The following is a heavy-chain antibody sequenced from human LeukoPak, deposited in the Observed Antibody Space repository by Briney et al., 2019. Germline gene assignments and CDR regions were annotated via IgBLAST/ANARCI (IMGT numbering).Heavy chain of an antibody. J-gene: IGHJ6*02. CDR1: GFTFSSYS. V-gene: IGHV3-21*01. Sequence: PGGSLRLSCAASGFTFSSYSMKWVRQAPGKGLEWVSSISSSSSYKYYADSVKGRFTISRNNAKNSLYLQMNNLRAEDTAVCYCAREGTSVTNFYYNGMDVWGQGTTVTVSS. CDR2: ISSSSSYK. D-gene: IGHD3-10*01. CDR3: AREGTSVTNFYYNGMDV.